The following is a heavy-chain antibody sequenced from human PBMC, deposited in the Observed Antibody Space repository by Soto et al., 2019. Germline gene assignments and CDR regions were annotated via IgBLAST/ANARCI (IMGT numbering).Heavy chain of an antibody. J-gene: IGHJ4*02. CDR1: GGFITSSNW. CDR2: IFHSGDA. V-gene: IGHV4-4*02. D-gene: IGHD3-16*01. CDR3: ARGSYHLPTY. Sequence: SETLSLTCTVSGGFITSSNWWSWVRQSPGLGLEWIGEIFHSGDANYSPSLRSRVTISVDKSKNLFFLDLNSVTATDTAVYYCARGSYHLPTYWGPGILVTVS.